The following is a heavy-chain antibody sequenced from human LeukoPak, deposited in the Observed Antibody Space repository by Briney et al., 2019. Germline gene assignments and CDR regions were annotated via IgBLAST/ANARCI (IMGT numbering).Heavy chain of an antibody. J-gene: IGHJ4*02. CDR3: ARDRSSSKPVYSSGWYFSYD. CDR1: GGTFSSYA. Sequence: GASVKVSCKASGGTFSSYAISWVRQAPGQGLEWMGGIIPIFGTANYAQKFQGRVTITADESTSTAYMELSSLRSEDTAVYYCARDRSSSKPVYSSGWYFSYDWGQGTLVTVSS. D-gene: IGHD6-19*01. V-gene: IGHV1-69*13. CDR2: IIPIFGTA.